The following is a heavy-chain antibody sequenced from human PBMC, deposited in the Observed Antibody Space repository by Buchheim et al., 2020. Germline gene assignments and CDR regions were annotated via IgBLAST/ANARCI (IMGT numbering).Heavy chain of an antibody. CDR2: ISSSGSTI. J-gene: IGHJ6*03. D-gene: IGHD6-13*01. Sequence: QVQLVESGGGLVKPGGSLRLSCAASGFTFSDYYMSWIRQAPGKGLEWVSYISSSGSTIYYSDSVKGRFTISRDNAKNSLYLQMNSLRAEDTAVYYCARAPSGYISSWSHYYYYYYMDVWGKGTT. CDR3: ARAPSGYISSWSHYYYYYYMDV. V-gene: IGHV3-11*01. CDR1: GFTFSDYY.